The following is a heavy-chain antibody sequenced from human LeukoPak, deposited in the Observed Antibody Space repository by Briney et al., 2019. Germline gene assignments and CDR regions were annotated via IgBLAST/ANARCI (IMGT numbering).Heavy chain of an antibody. V-gene: IGHV3-23*01. D-gene: IGHD2-2*01. Sequence: GSLRLSCAASGFTFSSYAMSWVRQAPGKGLEWVSAISGSGGSTYYADSVKGRFIISRDNSKNTLYLQMNSLRAEDTAVYYCAKDRNLRYCSSTSCRRANWFDPWGQGTLVTVSS. CDR2: ISGSGGST. CDR3: AKDRNLRYCSSTSCRRANWFDP. J-gene: IGHJ5*02. CDR1: GFTFSSYA.